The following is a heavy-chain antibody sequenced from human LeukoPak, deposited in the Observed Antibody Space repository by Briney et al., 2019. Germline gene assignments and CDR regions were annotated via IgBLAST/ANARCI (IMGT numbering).Heavy chain of an antibody. CDR3: ARERYDSSGYQQAFDI. V-gene: IGHV4-31*02. Sequence: LRLSCAASGFTFSSYAMSWVRQAPGKGLEWIGYIYYSGSTYYNPSLKSRVTISVDTSKNQFSLKLSSVTAADTAVYYCARERYDSSGYQQAFDIWGQGTMVTVSS. D-gene: IGHD3-22*01. J-gene: IGHJ3*02. CDR2: IYYSGST. CDR1: GFTFSSYA.